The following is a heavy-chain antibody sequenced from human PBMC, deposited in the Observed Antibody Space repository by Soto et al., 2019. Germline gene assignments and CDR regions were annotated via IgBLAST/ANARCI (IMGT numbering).Heavy chain of an antibody. V-gene: IGHV1-18*01. Sequence: QVQLLQSGAEVKKPGASVRVSCKTSGYTFTRYGVSWGRQAPGQGLEWMGWISGYTGNTKEAHKFEGRVILTTDTAANTAHMELRSLTSNDTAVYYCARGSAYSTPWSFDSWGQGTLVTVSS. J-gene: IGHJ4*02. CDR3: ARGSAYSTPWSFDS. CDR1: GYTFTRYG. CDR2: ISGYTGNT. D-gene: IGHD2-8*01.